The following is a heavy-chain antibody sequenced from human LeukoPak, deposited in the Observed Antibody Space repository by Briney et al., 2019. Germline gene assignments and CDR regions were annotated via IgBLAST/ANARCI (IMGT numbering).Heavy chain of an antibody. V-gene: IGHV4-39*01. CDR2: IYYSGST. CDR1: GGSISSSSYY. CDR3: ARHSIVVVPAAPGGDAFDI. D-gene: IGHD2-2*01. J-gene: IGHJ3*02. Sequence: NPSETLSLTCTVSGGSISSSSYYWGWIRQPPGKGLEWIGSIYYSGSTYYNPSLKSRVTISVDTSKNQFSLKLSSVTVADTAVYYCARHSIVVVPAAPGGDAFDIWGQGTMVTVSS.